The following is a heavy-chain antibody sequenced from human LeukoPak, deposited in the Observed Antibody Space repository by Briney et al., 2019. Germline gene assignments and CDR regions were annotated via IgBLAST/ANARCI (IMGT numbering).Heavy chain of an antibody. V-gene: IGHV1-18*01. CDR1: GHTFISTD. Sequence: GASVKVSCKASGHTFISTDFSWIRQAPGQGLEWMGWISGYNGNTNYAQKFQGRVTLTTDTSTSTVYMELTSLTSDDTAVYFCARASGNVRVEKFDPWGQGTLVTVPS. CDR2: ISGYNGNT. D-gene: IGHD2-15*01. CDR3: ARASGNVRVEKFDP. J-gene: IGHJ5*02.